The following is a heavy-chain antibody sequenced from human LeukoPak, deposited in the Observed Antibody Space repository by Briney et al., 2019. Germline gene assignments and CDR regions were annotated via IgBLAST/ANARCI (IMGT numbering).Heavy chain of an antibody. CDR2: ISAYNGNT. CDR1: GYTFPRYG. Sequence: GASVKVSCKASGYTFPRYGISWVRQAPGRGLEWMGWISAYNGNTNSAQKLQGRVTMTTDTSTSTAYMELRSLRSDDTAVYYCATSPSIAVSSTPGFYSQYWGQGTLVTVSS. CDR3: ATSPSIAVSSTPGFYSQY. D-gene: IGHD6-19*01. J-gene: IGHJ1*01. V-gene: IGHV1-18*01.